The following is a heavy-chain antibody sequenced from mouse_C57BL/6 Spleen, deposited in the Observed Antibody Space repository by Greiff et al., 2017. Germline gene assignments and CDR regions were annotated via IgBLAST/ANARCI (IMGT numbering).Heavy chain of an antibody. D-gene: IGHD1-2*01. V-gene: IGHV1-69*01. J-gene: IGHJ2*01. CDR1: GYTFTSYW. CDR2: IDPSDSYT. Sequence: QVQLQQPGAELVMPGASVKLSCKASGYTFTSYWMHWVKQRPGQGLEWIGEIDPSDSYTNYNQKFKGKSTLTVDKSSSTAYMQLSSLTSEDSAVYYCARTTALYLDYWGQGTTLTVSS. CDR3: ARTTALYLDY.